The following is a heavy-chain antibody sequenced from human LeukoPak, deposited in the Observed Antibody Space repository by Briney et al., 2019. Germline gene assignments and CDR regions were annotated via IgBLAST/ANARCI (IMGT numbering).Heavy chain of an antibody. D-gene: IGHD3-10*01. CDR3: ARAGLLWFGELLDAFDI. V-gene: IGHV1-2*02. CDR2: INPNSGGT. Sequence: GASVKVSCKASRYTFTGYYIHWVRQAPGQGLEWMGWINPNSGGTNYAQKFQGRVTMTRDTSISTAYMELSRLRSDDTAVYYCARAGLLWFGELLDAFDIWGQGTMVTVSS. J-gene: IGHJ3*02. CDR1: RYTFTGYY.